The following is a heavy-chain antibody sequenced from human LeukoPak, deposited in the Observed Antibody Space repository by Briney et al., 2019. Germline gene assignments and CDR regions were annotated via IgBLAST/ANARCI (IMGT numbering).Heavy chain of an antibody. V-gene: IGHV1-46*01. J-gene: IGHJ4*02. CDR3: ARDKGAVAGSPLDY. D-gene: IGHD6-19*01. Sequence: GASVKVSCKASGYTFTNYYMHWVRQAPGQGLDWMGIINPGGGSTNYAQKFQGRVTMTRDTSTSTVYMELSSLRSEDTAVYYCARDKGAVAGSPLDYWGQGTLVTVSS. CDR1: GYTFTNYY. CDR2: INPGGGST.